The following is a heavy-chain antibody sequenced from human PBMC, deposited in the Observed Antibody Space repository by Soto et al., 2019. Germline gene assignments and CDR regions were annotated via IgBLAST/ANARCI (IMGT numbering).Heavy chain of an antibody. CDR2: ISGSGGTI. V-gene: IGHV3-48*02. CDR1: GFTLSSYS. J-gene: IGHJ4*02. D-gene: IGHD6-19*01. CDR3: ASDTGLRSSGWSYYFDF. Sequence: EVQLVESGGGMVQPGGSLRVSCAASGFTLSSYSMHWVRQAPGKGLEWVSYISGSGGTIYYADSVKGRFTISRDNAKNSLSVQMNSLRDEDTAVYFCASDTGLRSSGWSYYFDFWGQGTRVTVSS.